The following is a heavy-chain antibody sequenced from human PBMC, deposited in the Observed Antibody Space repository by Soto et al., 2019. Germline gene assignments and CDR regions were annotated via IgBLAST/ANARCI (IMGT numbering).Heavy chain of an antibody. J-gene: IGHJ6*02. V-gene: IGHV3-73*01. CDR3: TRHCNPLLGRCYYYGMDV. D-gene: IGHD2-15*01. CDR2: IRSKANSYAT. Sequence: GGSLRLSCAASGFTFSGSAMHWVRQASGKGLEWVGRIRSKANSYATAYAASVKGRFTISRDDSKNTAYLQMNSLKTEDTAVYYCTRHCNPLLGRCYYYGMDVWGQGTTVTVSS. CDR1: GFTFSGSA.